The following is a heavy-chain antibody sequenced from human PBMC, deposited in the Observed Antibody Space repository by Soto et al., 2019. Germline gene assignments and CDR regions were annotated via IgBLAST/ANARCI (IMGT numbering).Heavy chain of an antibody. V-gene: IGHV3-48*03. CDR2: ISSSGSTI. Sequence: EVQLVESGGGLVQPGGSLRLYCAASGFTFSSYEMTWVRQAPGKGLEWVSYISSSGSTIYYADSVKGRFTISRDNAKNSLYLQMNSLRAEDTAVYYCARAGRERLYGMDVWGQGTTVTVSS. CDR1: GFTFSSYE. D-gene: IGHD1-1*01. CDR3: ARAGRERLYGMDV. J-gene: IGHJ6*02.